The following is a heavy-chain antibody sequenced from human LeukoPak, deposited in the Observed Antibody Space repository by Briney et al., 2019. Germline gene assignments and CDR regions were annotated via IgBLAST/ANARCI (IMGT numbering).Heavy chain of an antibody. CDR1: GFTFSGSA. Sequence: GGSLRLSCAASGFTFSGSAMHWVRQASGKGLEWVGRIRSKANSYATAYAASVKGRFTISRDDSKNTAYLQMNSLKTEDTAVYYCYGSGSYYDLGYWGQGTLVTVSS. CDR2: IRSKANSYAT. J-gene: IGHJ4*02. D-gene: IGHD3-10*01. CDR3: YGSGSYYDLGY. V-gene: IGHV3-73*01.